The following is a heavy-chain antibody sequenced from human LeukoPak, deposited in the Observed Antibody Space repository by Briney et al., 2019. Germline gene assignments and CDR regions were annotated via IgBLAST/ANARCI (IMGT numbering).Heavy chain of an antibody. CDR3: ASGGAAYCSGGSCYLKNFDY. J-gene: IGHJ4*02. D-gene: IGHD2-15*01. Sequence: SVKVSCKASGGTFSSYAISWVRQAPGQGLEWMGGIIPIFGTANYAQKFQGRVTITADKSTSTAYMELSSLRSEDTAVYYCASGGAAYCSGGSCYLKNFDYWGQGTLVTVSS. V-gene: IGHV1-69*06. CDR2: IIPIFGTA. CDR1: GGTFSSYA.